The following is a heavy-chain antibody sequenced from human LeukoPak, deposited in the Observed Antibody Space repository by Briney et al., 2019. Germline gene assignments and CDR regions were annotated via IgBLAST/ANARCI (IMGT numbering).Heavy chain of an antibody. J-gene: IGHJ3*02. CDR1: VFTFSTYA. V-gene: IGHV3-30*04. CDR2: ISYDVSSK. Sequence: PGRSLRLSCAASVFTFSTYAMHWVRQAPGKGLEWVAVISYDVSSKYYADSVKGRFTISRDNSKNTLYLQMNSLRAEDTAVYYCARARSSYGYGDAFDIWGQGTMVTVSS. CDR3: ARARSSYGYGDAFDI. D-gene: IGHD5-18*01.